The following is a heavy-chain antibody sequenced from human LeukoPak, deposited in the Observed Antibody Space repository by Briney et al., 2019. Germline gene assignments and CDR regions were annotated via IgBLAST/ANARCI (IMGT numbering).Heavy chain of an antibody. CDR3: AKDRRDFWSGYPDAFDI. CDR1: EFTFSSYV. Sequence: GGSLRLSCAAAEFTFSSYVMSWVRQAPGKGLEWVSGISGSGSSRYYADSVKGRFTISRDNPKNTLYLQMNSLRAEDTAVYYCAKDRRDFWSGYPDAFDIWGQGTMVTVSS. J-gene: IGHJ3*02. D-gene: IGHD3-3*01. V-gene: IGHV3-23*01. CDR2: ISGSGSSR.